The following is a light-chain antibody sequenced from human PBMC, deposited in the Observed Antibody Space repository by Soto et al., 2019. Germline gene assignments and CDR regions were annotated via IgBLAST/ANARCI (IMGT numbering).Light chain of an antibody. V-gene: IGKV3-15*01. CDR2: AAS. J-gene: IGKJ1*01. CDR1: QSVRIN. Sequence: EVVMTQSPATLSVSPGERATLSCRASQSVRINLAWYQQKPGQGPRLLMYAASTRATGIPARFSGSGSGTEFTLTISGLQSEDSAVYHCQQYNTQPQTFGQGTKVDIK. CDR3: QQYNTQPQT.